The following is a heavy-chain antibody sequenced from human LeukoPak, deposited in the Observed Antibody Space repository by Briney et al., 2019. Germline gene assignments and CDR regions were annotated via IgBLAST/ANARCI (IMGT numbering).Heavy chain of an antibody. J-gene: IGHJ4*02. CDR1: GYTFIDYY. CDR3: ARVLPGVGYSYGY. Sequence: ASVKVSCKTSGYTFIDYYMHWVRQAPGQGFEYMGWINPNNGGTDYAQKFQGRVTMTRDSSISTAYMELSRLRSDDTAVYYCARVLPGVGYSYGYWGQGTLVTVSS. V-gene: IGHV1-2*02. CDR2: INPNNGGT. D-gene: IGHD5-18*01.